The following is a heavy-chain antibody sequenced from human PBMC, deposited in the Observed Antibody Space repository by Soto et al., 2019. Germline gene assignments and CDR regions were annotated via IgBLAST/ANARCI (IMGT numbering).Heavy chain of an antibody. D-gene: IGHD2-21*02. J-gene: IGHJ6*02. CDR1: GYSFTSYW. Sequence: LKISCKGSGYSFTSYWISWVRQMPGKGLEWMGRIDPSDSYTNYSPSFQGHVTISADKSVSTAYLQWSSLKASDTAMYYCARSCYSCYYGMDVWGQGTTVTVSS. V-gene: IGHV5-10-1*01. CDR3: ARSCYSCYYGMDV. CDR2: IDPSDSYT.